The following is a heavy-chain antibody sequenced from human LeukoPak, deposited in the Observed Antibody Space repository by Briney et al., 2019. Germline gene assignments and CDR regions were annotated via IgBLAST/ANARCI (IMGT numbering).Heavy chain of an antibody. CDR1: GGSISSYY. V-gene: IGHV4-59*01. CDR2: IYYSGST. CDR3: ARAISYYDFWSGYLDPPYYFDY. J-gene: IGHJ4*02. Sequence: SQTLSLTCTVSGGSISSYYWSWIRQPPGKGLEWIGYIYYSGSTNYNPSLKSRVTISVDTSKNQFSLKLSSVTAADTAVYYCARAISYYDFWSGYLDPPYYFDYWGQGTLVTVSS. D-gene: IGHD3-3*01.